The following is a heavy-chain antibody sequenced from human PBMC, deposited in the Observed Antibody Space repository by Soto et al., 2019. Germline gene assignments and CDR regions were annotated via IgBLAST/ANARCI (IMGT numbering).Heavy chain of an antibody. D-gene: IGHD5-18*01. CDR3: ARGPPRGYSYGVHIHDY. J-gene: IGHJ4*02. Sequence: SETLSLTCAVYGGSFSGYYWSWIRQPPGKGLEWIGEINHSGSTNYNPSLKSRVTISVDTSKNQFSLKLSSVTAADTAVYYCARGPPRGYSYGVHIHDYSGQGSLVIGSS. CDR1: GGSFSGYY. CDR2: INHSGST. V-gene: IGHV4-34*01.